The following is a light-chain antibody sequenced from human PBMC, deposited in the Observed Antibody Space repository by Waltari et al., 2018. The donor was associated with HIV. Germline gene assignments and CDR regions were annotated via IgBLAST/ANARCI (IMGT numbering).Light chain of an antibody. J-gene: IGKJ2*01. CDR3: QYSRT. CDR2: GAS. CDR1: ESVSSSY. V-gene: IGKV3-20*01. Sequence: EIVLTQSPGTLSLSPGERASLSCRANESVSSSYLAWYQQKPGQSPRLLISGASSRATGIPDRFIGTGSGTDFTLIISRLEREDFAVYYCQYSRTFGQGQGWRSN.